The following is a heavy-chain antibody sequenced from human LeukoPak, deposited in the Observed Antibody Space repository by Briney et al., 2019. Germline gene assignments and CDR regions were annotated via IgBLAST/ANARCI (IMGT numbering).Heavy chain of an antibody. CDR3: ARASYVGY. CDR1: GFTFSSYW. J-gene: IGHJ4*02. D-gene: IGHD1-26*01. CDR2: INTDGSST. Sequence: GGSLRLSCAAPGFTFSSYWMHWVRHAPGKGLVWVSRINTDGSSTSYADSVKGRFTISRDNAKSTLYLQMNSLRAEDAAVYYCARASYVGYWGQGTLVTVSS. V-gene: IGHV3-74*01.